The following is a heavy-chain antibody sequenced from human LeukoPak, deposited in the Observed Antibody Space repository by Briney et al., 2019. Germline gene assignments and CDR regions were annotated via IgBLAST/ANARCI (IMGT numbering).Heavy chain of an antibody. J-gene: IGHJ4*02. D-gene: IGHD6-13*01. CDR2: ISGSGGST. CDR3: AKPPGIAAAGTV. V-gene: IGHV3-23*01. CDR1: GFTFSDYY. Sequence: GGSLRLSCAASGFTFSDYYMSWIRQAPGKGLEWVSAISGSGGSTYYADSVKGRFTISRDNSENTLYLQMNSLRAEDTAVYYCAKPPGIAAAGTVGGQGTLVTVSS.